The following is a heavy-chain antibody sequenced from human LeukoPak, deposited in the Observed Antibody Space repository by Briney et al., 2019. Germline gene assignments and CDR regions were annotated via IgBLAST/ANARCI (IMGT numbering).Heavy chain of an antibody. V-gene: IGHV3-30*18. CDR2: ISYDGSNK. CDR3: AKVKVNYDSSGYLYFDY. D-gene: IGHD3-22*01. Sequence: PGRSLRLSCAASGFTFSNYGVHCVRQAPGKGLEWVAVISYDGSNKYYADSVKGRFTISRDNSKNTLYLQMNNLRAEDTAVYYCAKVKVNYDSSGYLYFDYWGQGTLVTVSS. CDR1: GFTFSNYG. J-gene: IGHJ4*02.